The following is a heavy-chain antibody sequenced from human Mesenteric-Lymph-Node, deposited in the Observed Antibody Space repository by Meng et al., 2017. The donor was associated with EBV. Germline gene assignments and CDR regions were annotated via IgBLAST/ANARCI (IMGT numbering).Heavy chain of an antibody. V-gene: IGHV6-1*01. J-gene: IGHJ4*02. CDR1: GDSVSNTNVA. Sequence: QVQLQQAGPGLAKPSQTLSLTWAISGDSVSNTNVAWNWIRQSPSRGLEWLGRTYYRSKWYNEYAQSVKGRITINPDTSKSEFSLQLNSVTPDDTAVYYCSRESWRAFDYWGQGTLVTVSS. CDR3: SRESWRAFDY. CDR2: TYYRSKWYN.